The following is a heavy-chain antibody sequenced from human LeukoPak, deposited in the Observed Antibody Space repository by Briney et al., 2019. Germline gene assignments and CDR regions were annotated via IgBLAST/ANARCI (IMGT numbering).Heavy chain of an antibody. CDR2: ISGHGGST. Sequence: GGSLRLSCAASGFTFTNYPMHWVRQAPGKGLEYVSAISGHGGSTNYADSVKDRFTISRDNFKNTLYLQMGSLRAEDMAVYYCARGNFDLWSSFHGNYYYMDVWGTGTTVTVSS. J-gene: IGHJ6*03. CDR3: ARGNFDLWSSFHGNYYYMDV. CDR1: GFTFTNYP. D-gene: IGHD3-3*01. V-gene: IGHV3-64*02.